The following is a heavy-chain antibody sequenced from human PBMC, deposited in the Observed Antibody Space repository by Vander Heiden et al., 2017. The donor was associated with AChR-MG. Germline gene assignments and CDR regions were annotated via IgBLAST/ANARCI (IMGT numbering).Heavy chain of an antibody. D-gene: IGHD3-16*01. J-gene: IGHJ6*02. Sequence: QVQRVQSGAEVKKPGSSAKVSCKTSRGSLSSHAVTWVRQAPGHGLEWMGEIIPMFTTGNHAQKFQGRVTITADKNTNTVYMELSRLISDDTALYYCATMGGSTRGAMDVWGQGTMVIVSS. CDR3: ATMGGSTRGAMDV. CDR1: RGSLSSHA. V-gene: IGHV1-69*06. CDR2: IIPMFTTG.